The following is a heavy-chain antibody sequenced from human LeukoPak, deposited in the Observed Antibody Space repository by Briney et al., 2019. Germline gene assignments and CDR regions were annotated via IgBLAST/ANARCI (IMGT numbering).Heavy chain of an antibody. CDR1: GGSISSYY. Sequence: SETLSLTCIVSGGSISSYYWSWIRQPPGKGLEWIGYIYYSGSTNYNPSLKSRVTISVDTSKNQFSLKLSSVTAADTAVYYCARGKLRFLEWLLDWFDPWGQGTLVTVSS. V-gene: IGHV4-59*01. CDR3: ARGKLRFLEWLLDWFDP. D-gene: IGHD3-3*01. CDR2: IYYSGST. J-gene: IGHJ5*02.